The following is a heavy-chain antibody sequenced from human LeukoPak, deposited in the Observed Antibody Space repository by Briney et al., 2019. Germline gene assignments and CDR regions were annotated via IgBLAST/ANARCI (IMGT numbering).Heavy chain of an antibody. J-gene: IGHJ4*02. CDR3: ARVARDTYYYDSSGDTTDY. V-gene: IGHV1-2*02. CDR2: INPNSGGT. D-gene: IGHD3-22*01. CDR1: GYTFTSYY. Sequence: GASVKVSCKASGYTFTSYYMHWVRQAPGQGLEWMGWINPNSGGTNYAQKFQGRVTMTRDTSISTAYMELSRLRSDDTAVYYCARVARDTYYYDSSGDTTDYWGQGTLVTVSS.